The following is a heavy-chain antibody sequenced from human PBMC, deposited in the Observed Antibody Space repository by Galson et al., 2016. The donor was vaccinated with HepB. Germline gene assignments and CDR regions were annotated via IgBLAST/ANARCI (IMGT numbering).Heavy chain of an antibody. D-gene: IGHD2-2*01. J-gene: IGHJ4*02. Sequence: SLRLSCAASGFLFSGSAMHWVRQAPGKGLEWVGRIRNKANSYTTTHRESVKGRFAISRDDPKNMAYLQMNSLKTEDTGVYFCTTDALDHWGQGTLVTVSS. CDR1: GFLFSGSA. CDR3: TTDALDH. CDR2: IRNKANSYTT. V-gene: IGHV3-73*01.